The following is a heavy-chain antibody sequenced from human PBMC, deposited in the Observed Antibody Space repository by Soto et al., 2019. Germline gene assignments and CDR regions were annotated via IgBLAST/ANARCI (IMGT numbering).Heavy chain of an antibody. CDR3: ARQYCRSTSCYIGWFDP. CDR1: GSSFTNYR. CDR2: NDPSDSYT. J-gene: IGHJ5*02. D-gene: IGHD2-2*02. V-gene: IGHV5-10-1*01. Sequence: GEALKISCKASGSSFTNYRLCWVRQMPEKGVEWMGSNDPSDSYTKHSPSFQGHVTISADKSISTAYLQWSSLKAWDTAMYYCARQYCRSTSCYIGWFDPWGQGTLVTVSS.